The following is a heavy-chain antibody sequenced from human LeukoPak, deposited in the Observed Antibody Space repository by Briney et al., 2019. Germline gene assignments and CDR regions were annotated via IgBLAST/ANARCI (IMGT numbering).Heavy chain of an antibody. CDR3: ARELRSGGVINLDY. Sequence: PSETLSLTCTVSGGSISSYYWSWIRQPAGKGLEWIGYIYYSGSTYYNPSLKSRVTISVDTSKNQFSLKLSSVTAADTAVYYCARELRSGGVINLDYWGQGTLVTVSS. J-gene: IGHJ4*02. CDR1: GGSISSYY. V-gene: IGHV4-59*06. CDR2: IYYSGST. D-gene: IGHD3-16*01.